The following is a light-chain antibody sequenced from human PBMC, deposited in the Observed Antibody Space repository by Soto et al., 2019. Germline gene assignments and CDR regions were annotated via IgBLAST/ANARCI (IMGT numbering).Light chain of an antibody. CDR2: GAS. J-gene: IGKJ5*01. CDR1: QGIGDT. V-gene: IGKV3-15*01. CDR3: QQYNNWPIT. Sequence: EIVMTQSPATLSVSPGEGVTLSCRASQGIGDTLAWYQHKPGQTPRLLIYGASTRATGIPARFSGSGSGTEFTLTISSLQSEDFEIYYCQQYNNWPITFGQGTRLEIK.